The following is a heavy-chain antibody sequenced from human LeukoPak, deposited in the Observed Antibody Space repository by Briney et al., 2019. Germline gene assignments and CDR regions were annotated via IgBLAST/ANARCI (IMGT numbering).Heavy chain of an antibody. CDR3: ATRLPFTGYKN. V-gene: IGHV3-48*03. CDR1: GGTLSTYE. D-gene: IGHD5-24*01. CDR2: MSRTADRI. J-gene: IGHJ4*01. Sequence: GGSLRLSCTIVGGTLSTYEFKWVRQAPGKRPEWISYMSRTADRIDHADSVKGRFTMSRDNAKNSVYLQMNSLRVDDTAIYYCATRLPFTGYKNWGQGTLVTVSS.